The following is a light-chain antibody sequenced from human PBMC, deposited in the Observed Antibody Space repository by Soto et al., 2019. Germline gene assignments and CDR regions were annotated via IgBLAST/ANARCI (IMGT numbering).Light chain of an antibody. CDR2: GAS. CDR1: QSVSSSY. V-gene: IGKV3-20*01. Sequence: EIVLTQSPGTLSLSPGARATLSCRASQSVSSSYLAWYQQKPGQAPRLLIYGASSRATGIPDRFSGSGSGTDFTLTISRLEPADFAVYYCQQYGSSPPWTLGQGTKVEIK. CDR3: QQYGSSPPWT. J-gene: IGKJ1*01.